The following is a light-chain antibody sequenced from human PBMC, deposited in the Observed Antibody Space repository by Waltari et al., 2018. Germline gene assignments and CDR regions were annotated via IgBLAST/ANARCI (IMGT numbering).Light chain of an antibody. V-gene: IGKV2-29*02. Sequence: DTVVTHTPLSLSVTPGQPAPIPCEPSQSLPHRDGKTYLYWYLQKPGQSPQLLIYEVSSRLNGVKDRLSGRGEGRNLKMKIRRVEEEDVGIYYCMKGIHLQFTFGPGTKVDLK. CDR3: MKGIHLQFT. CDR2: EVS. CDR1: QSLPHRDGKTY. J-gene: IGKJ3*01.